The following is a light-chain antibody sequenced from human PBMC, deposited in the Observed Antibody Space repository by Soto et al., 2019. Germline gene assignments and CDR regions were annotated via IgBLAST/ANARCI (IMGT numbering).Light chain of an antibody. J-gene: IGKJ4*01. CDR2: GAS. Sequence: EIVMTQSPVTLSVSPGERATLSCRASQSVSSNLAWYQQKPGQAPRLLIYGASTRATGIPARFSGSGSGTEFTLTISSLQSEDCAVYYCQQYNNWPLTFGGGTKVEIK. CDR3: QQYNNWPLT. V-gene: IGKV3-15*01. CDR1: QSVSSN.